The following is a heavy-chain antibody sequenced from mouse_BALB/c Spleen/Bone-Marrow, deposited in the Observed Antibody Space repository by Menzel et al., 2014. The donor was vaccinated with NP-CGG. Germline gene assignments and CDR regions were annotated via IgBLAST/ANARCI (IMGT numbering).Heavy chain of an antibody. J-gene: IGHJ1*01. Sequence: ESGAELMKPGASVKISCKATGYTFRSYWMEWVRQRPGHGLEWIGEILPGSGSTNHNEKFKGKATFTADTSSNTAYLQLSSLTSEDSAVYYCAFNSYWFFDVWGAGTTVTVSS. CDR2: ILPGSGST. CDR3: AFNSYWFFDV. CDR1: GYTFRSYW. V-gene: IGHV1-9*01.